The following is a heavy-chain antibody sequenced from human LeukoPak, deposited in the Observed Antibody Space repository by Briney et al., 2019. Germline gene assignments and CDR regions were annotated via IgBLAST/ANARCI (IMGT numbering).Heavy chain of an antibody. CDR3: AKTSGASYSGSSGVDY. J-gene: IGHJ4*02. Sequence: GGSLRLSCAASGFTFSSYGMHWVRQAPGKGLEWVAFIRYDGGNKYYADSVKGRFTISRDNSKNTLYLQMNSLRAEDTAVYYCAKTSGASYSGSSGVDYWGQGTLVTVSS. D-gene: IGHD1-26*01. V-gene: IGHV3-30*02. CDR1: GFTFSSYG. CDR2: IRYDGGNK.